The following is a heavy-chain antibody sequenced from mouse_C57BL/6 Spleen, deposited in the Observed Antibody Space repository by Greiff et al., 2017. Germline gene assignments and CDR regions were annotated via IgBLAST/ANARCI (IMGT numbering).Heavy chain of an antibody. Sequence: QVQLQQPGAELVMPGASVKLSCKASGYTFTSYWMHWVKQRPGQGLEWIGEIDPSDSYTNYNQKFKGKSTLTVDKSSSTAYMQLSSLTSKDSAVYYCARKEDYYGSSPFAYWGQGTLVTVSA. CDR3: ARKEDYYGSSPFAY. CDR2: IDPSDSYT. CDR1: GYTFTSYW. J-gene: IGHJ3*01. V-gene: IGHV1-69*01. D-gene: IGHD1-1*01.